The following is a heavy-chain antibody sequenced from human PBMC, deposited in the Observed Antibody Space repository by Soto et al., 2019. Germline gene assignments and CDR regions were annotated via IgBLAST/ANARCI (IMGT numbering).Heavy chain of an antibody. J-gene: IGHJ4*02. Sequence: EVQLLESGGGLVQPGGSLRLFCTASGFTFSRHAMTWFRQAPGKGLEWVSGLSDSGGSIYYADSVKGRFTISRDNSMNTMYLQMNTLRAEDTAIYYCEKVSSSWYAGFFDLWGQGTLVTVSS. V-gene: IGHV3-23*01. D-gene: IGHD6-13*01. CDR3: EKVSSSWYAGFFDL. CDR1: GFTFSRHA. CDR2: LSDSGGSI.